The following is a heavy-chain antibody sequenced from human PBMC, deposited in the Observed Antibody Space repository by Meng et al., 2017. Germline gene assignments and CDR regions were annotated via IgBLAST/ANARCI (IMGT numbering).Heavy chain of an antibody. CDR1: GYAFTSYA. CDR3: ARDRGRLSTVTLLFDP. Sequence: QVQLLQSGAEVKKPGASVKVSCKASGYAFTSYAMHWVRQAPGQRLEWMGWINAGNGNTKYSQKFQGRVTITRDTSASTAYMELSSLRSEDTAVYYCARDRGRLSTVTLLFDPWGQGTLVTVSS. D-gene: IGHD4-17*01. CDR2: INAGNGNT. J-gene: IGHJ5*02. V-gene: IGHV1-3*01.